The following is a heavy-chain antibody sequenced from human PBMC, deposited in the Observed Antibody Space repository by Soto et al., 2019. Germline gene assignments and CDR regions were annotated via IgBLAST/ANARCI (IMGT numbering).Heavy chain of an antibody. CDR3: ARALSPGYSYGKIYYFDY. CDR2: IWFDGSNK. V-gene: IGHV3-33*01. CDR1: GFTFSSYG. Sequence: GGSLRLSCAASGFTFSSYGMHWVRQAPGKGLEWVAVIWFDGSNKYYTDSVKGRFTTSRDNSKNTLYLQMNSLRAEDTAVYYCARALSPGYSYGKIYYFDYWGQGTLVTVSS. D-gene: IGHD5-18*01. J-gene: IGHJ4*02.